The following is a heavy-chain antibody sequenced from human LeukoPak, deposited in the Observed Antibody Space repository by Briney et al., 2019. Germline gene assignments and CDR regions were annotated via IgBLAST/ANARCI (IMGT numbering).Heavy chain of an antibody. CDR1: GFTFSSYA. CDR2: IRGSGGST. V-gene: IGHV3-23*01. CDR3: AKDNYYDSSGYYSSEYFQH. J-gene: IGHJ1*01. Sequence: GGSLRLSCAASGFTFSSYAMSWVCQAPGKGLEWVSAIRGSGGSTYYADSVKGRFTISRDNSKNTLYLQMNSLRAEDTAVYYCAKDNYYDSSGYYSSEYFQHWGQGTLVTVSS. D-gene: IGHD3-22*01.